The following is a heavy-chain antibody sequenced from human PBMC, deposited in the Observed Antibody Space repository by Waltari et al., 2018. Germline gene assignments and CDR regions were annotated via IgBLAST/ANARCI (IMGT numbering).Heavy chain of an antibody. J-gene: IGHJ4*02. CDR1: GFIFTDYY. V-gene: IGHV1-2*06. D-gene: IGHD6-19*01. CDR3: ARETVAGALDY. Sequence: QVQLVQSGAEVKKPGASAKVSCQASGFIFTDYYIHWVRQAPGQGLEWMGRIDPNGGGTHYAQKFQGRVTMSRDSSIRTAYMELNRVTSDDTAVYYCARETVAGALDYWGQGTPVTVSS. CDR2: IDPNGGGT.